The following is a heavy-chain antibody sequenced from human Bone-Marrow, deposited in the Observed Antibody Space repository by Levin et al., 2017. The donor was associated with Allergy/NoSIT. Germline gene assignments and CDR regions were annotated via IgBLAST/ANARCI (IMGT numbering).Heavy chain of an antibody. D-gene: IGHD2-8*02. Sequence: KPSETLSLTCAVSGGSISSNNWWNWVRQAPGEGLEWIGEIYHSGTTNYNPSLKSRIPIPVDKSRNQFSLTPNSVTAADTALYYCTRRNSSWVVFSFDVWGEGTMVTVSS. J-gene: IGHJ3*01. CDR3: TRRNSSWVVFSFDV. V-gene: IGHV4-4*02. CDR2: IYHSGTT. CDR1: GGSISSNNW.